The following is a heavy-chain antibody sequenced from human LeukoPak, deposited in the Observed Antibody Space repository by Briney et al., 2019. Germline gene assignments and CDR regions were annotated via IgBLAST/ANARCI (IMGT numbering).Heavy chain of an antibody. Sequence: GGSLRLSCAASGFTFSSYAMHWVRQAPGKGLEWVAVISYDGSNKYYADSVKGRFTISRDNSKNTLYLQMNSLRAEDTAVYYCAKAYFMGATTGWFDPWGQGTLVTVSS. CDR2: ISYDGSNK. CDR1: GFTFSSYA. J-gene: IGHJ5*02. V-gene: IGHV3-30*04. CDR3: AKAYFMGATTGWFDP. D-gene: IGHD1-26*01.